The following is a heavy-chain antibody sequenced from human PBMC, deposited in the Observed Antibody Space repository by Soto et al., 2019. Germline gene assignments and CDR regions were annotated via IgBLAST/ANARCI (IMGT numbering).Heavy chain of an antibody. CDR1: GFTFSSYA. Sequence: EVQLLESGGGLVQPGWSLRLSCAASGFTFSSYAMSWVRQAPGKGLEWVSAISGSGGSTYYADSVKGRFTISRDNSKNTLYLQMNSLRAEDTAVYYCAKGGDYGSYYYYYMDVWGKGTTVTVSS. CDR2: ISGSGGST. CDR3: AKGGDYGSYYYYYMDV. V-gene: IGHV3-23*01. D-gene: IGHD3-10*01. J-gene: IGHJ6*03.